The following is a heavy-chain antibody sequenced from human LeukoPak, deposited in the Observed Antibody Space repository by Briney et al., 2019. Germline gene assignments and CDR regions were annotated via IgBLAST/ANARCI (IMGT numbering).Heavy chain of an antibody. D-gene: IGHD2-8*02. J-gene: IGHJ4*02. CDR3: ARDPSNTPGLVPQGY. V-gene: IGHV1-18*01. CDR1: GYTFTSYG. Sequence: ASVKVSCKASGYTFTSYGISWVRQAPGQGLEWMGWISAYNGNTNYAQKLQGRVTMTTDTSTSTAYMELRSLRSNDTAVYYCARDPSNTPGLVPQGYWGQGTLVTVSS. CDR2: ISAYNGNT.